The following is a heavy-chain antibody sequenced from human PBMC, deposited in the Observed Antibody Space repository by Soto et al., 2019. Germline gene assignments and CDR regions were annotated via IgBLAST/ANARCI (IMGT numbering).Heavy chain of an antibody. V-gene: IGHV3-74*01. CDR2: INSDGTTI. CDR3: SRAGSYRFDY. D-gene: IGHD1-26*01. CDR1: GFTFSTSW. Sequence: EVQLVESGGGLIQPGGSLTISCAASGFTFSTSWMHWVRQIPGEGPAWVSRINSDGTTIDYADSVKGRFTISRDNAKNTLYLQMNSLRAEDTAVYYCSRAGSYRFDYWGQGTLVTVSS. J-gene: IGHJ4*02.